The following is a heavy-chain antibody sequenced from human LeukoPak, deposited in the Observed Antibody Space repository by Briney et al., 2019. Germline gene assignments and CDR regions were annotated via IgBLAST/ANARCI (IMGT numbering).Heavy chain of an antibody. D-gene: IGHD5-18*01. CDR3: ARSYTAMVMVDY. J-gene: IGHJ4*02. CDR1: GFTFSSYS. CDR2: ISSSSSYI. Sequence: PGGSLRLSCAASGFTFSSYSMNWVRQAPGKGLEWVSSISSSSSYIYYADSVKGRFTITRDNAKNSLYLQMNSLRAEDTAVYYCARSYTAMVMVDYWGQGTLVTVSS. V-gene: IGHV3-21*01.